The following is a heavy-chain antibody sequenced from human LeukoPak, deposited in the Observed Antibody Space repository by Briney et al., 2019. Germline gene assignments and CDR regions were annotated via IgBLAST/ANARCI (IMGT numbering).Heavy chain of an antibody. CDR3: ALHPTPYSSVWTSPEFAR. CDR1: GFTVSTNY. Sequence: GGSLRLSCAASGFTVSTNYMTWVRQAPGMGLEWVSSIATRDGTTFYADSVRGRFTISRDNSKNTMYLQMDSLRVDDTAMYYCALHPTPYSSVWTSPEFARWGQGTLVTVSS. CDR2: IATRDGTT. J-gene: IGHJ4*02. D-gene: IGHD6-19*01. V-gene: IGHV3-53*01.